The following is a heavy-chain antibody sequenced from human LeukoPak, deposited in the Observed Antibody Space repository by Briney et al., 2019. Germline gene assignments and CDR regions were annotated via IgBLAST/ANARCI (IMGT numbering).Heavy chain of an antibody. CDR2: VKQDGSEK. D-gene: IGHD3-9*01. CDR1: GFTFSNHW. J-gene: IGHJ4*02. V-gene: IGHV3-7*04. CDR3: ARGGLRYFSR. Sequence: GGSLRLSCAASGFTFSNHWMSWVRQAPGQGLEWLANVKQDGSEKYYVDSVKGRFTISRDNAKNSLYLQMNSLSAEDTALYYCARGGLRYFSRWGQGTLVTVSS.